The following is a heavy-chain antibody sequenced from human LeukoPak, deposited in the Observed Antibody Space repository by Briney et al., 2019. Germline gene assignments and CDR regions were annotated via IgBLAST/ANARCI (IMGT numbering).Heavy chain of an antibody. CDR1: GGSISSYH. J-gene: IGHJ4*02. CDR3: AREAAGTPELGERYFDY. D-gene: IGHD1-1*01. V-gene: IGHV4-59*01. Sequence: SETLSLTCTVSGGSISSYHWSWIRQPPGKGLEWIGYIYYSGSTNYNPSLKSRVTISVDTSKNQFSLKLSSVTAADTAVYYCAREAAGTPELGERYFDYWGQGTLVTVSS. CDR2: IYYSGST.